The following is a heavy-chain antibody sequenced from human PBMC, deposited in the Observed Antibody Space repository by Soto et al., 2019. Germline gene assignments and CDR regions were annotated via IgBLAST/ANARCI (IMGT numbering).Heavy chain of an antibody. V-gene: IGHV3-48*03. CDR1: GFSFSTYE. Sequence: QPWGSLRLSCAASGFSFSTYEMNWFRQAPGKGLEWVSYISKNGIDIYYADSVKGRFTISRDNANNSLFLQMNSLRVEDTAVYYCAPRKSGSFNIGAFDIWGQGTMVTVSS. CDR3: APRKSGSFNIGAFDI. J-gene: IGHJ3*02. CDR2: ISKNGIDI. D-gene: IGHD3-10*01.